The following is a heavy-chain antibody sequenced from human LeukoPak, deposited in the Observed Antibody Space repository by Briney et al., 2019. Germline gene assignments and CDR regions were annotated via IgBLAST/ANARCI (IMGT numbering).Heavy chain of an antibody. CDR1: GFTFSSFS. J-gene: IGHJ4*02. V-gene: IGHV3-7*01. Sequence: GGSLRLSCAASGFTFSSFSMNWVRQAPGKGLEWVGNINRDGSEKNYVDSVKGRFTISRDSAKNSLYLQMDSLRAEDTAVYYCARCSGWAFKNWGQGTLVTVSS. D-gene: IGHD6-19*01. CDR3: ARCSGWAFKN. CDR2: INRDGSEK.